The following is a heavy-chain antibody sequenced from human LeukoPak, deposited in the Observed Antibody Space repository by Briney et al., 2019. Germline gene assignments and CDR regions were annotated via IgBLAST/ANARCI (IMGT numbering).Heavy chain of an antibody. V-gene: IGHV3-7*01. D-gene: IGHD4-23*01. CDR1: GFTFSSYW. J-gene: IGHJ4*02. Sequence: PGGSLSLSCAASGFTFSSYWMSWVHQAPGKGLEWVANIKQDGSEKYYVDSVKGRFTISRDNAKNSLYLQMNSLRAEDTAVYYCARRGNSYYFDYWGQGTLVTVSS. CDR2: IKQDGSEK. CDR3: ARRGNSYYFDY.